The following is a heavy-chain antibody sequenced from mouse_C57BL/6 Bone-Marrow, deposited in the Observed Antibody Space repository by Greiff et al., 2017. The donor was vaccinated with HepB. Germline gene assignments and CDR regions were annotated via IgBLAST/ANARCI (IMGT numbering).Heavy chain of an antibody. J-gene: IGHJ3*01. CDR3: TIPIYYYGSSPFAY. CDR1: GFNIKDDY. D-gene: IGHD1-1*01. V-gene: IGHV14-4*01. Sequence: EVQLQESGAELVRPGASVKLSCTASGFNIKDDYMHWVKQRPEQGLEWIGWIDPENGDTEYASKFQGKATITADTSSNTAYLQLSSLTSEDTAVYYCTIPIYYYGSSPFAYWGQGTLVTVSA. CDR2: IDPENGDT.